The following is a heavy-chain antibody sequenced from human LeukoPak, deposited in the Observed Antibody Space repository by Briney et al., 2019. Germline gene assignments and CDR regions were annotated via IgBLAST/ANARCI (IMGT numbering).Heavy chain of an antibody. CDR2: ISSSSSYI. J-gene: IGHJ3*02. Sequence: PGGSLRLSCAASGFTFSSYSMNWVRQAPGKGLEWVSSISSSSSYIYYADSVKGRFTISRDNAKNSLYLQMNSLRAEDTAVYYCARVGQLEGALDIWGQGTMVTVSS. CDR1: GFTFSSYS. CDR3: ARVGQLEGALDI. V-gene: IGHV3-21*01. D-gene: IGHD6-6*01.